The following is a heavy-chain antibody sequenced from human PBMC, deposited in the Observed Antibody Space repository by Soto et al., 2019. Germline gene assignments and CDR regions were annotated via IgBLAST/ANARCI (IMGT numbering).Heavy chain of an antibody. CDR1: GFTFSSYA. V-gene: IGHV3-23*01. J-gene: IGHJ4*02. CDR3: AKQRVYAMVDFDY. CDR2: ISGSGGST. D-gene: IGHD2-8*01. Sequence: GGSLRLSCGASGFTFSSYAMSLVRQAPGKGLEWVSAISGSGGSTYYADSVKGRFTISRDNSKNTLYLQMNSLRAEDTAVYYCAKQRVYAMVDFDYWGQGTLVTVSS.